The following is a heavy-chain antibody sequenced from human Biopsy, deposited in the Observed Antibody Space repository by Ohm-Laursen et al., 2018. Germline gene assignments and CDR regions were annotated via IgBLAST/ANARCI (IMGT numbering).Heavy chain of an antibody. CDR1: GASITSYC. CDR2: TYKGGNT. V-gene: IGHV4-4*07. J-gene: IGHJ6*02. Sequence: GTLSLTCTVSGASITSYCWSWIRQPAGKGLEWIGHTYKGGNTNHNPSLKSRVSMSVDTSKNQLSLTLRSVTAADTAVYYCARDLPSSYYYAMDVWGQGTTVTVSS. CDR3: ARDLPSSYYYAMDV.